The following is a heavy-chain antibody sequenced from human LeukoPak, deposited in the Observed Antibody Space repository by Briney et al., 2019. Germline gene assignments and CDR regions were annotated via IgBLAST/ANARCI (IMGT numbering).Heavy chain of an antibody. D-gene: IGHD4-17*01. V-gene: IGHV3-23*01. CDR3: AKVKATVTTWYYYGMDV. J-gene: IGHJ6*02. Sequence: GGSLRLSCAASGFTFSSYAMSWVRQAPGKGLEWVSAISGSGGSTYYADSVKGRFTISRDNSKNTLYLQMNSLRAEDTAVYYCAKVKATVTTWYYYGMDVWGQGTTVTVPS. CDR2: ISGSGGST. CDR1: GFTFSSYA.